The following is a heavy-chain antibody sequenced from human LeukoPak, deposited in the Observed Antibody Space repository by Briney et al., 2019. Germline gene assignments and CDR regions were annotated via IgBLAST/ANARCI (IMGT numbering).Heavy chain of an antibody. CDR1: GYTFTSFD. CDR2: MNTNSGKT. Sequence: ASVKVSCKASGYTFTSFDINWVRQAIGQGLEWMGWMNTNSGKTGYAQTFQGRVTMTRDTSINTAYMELTSLRSDDTAVYYCARESGFYASGSRYWGQGTLVIVSS. CDR3: ARESGFYASGSRY. V-gene: IGHV1-8*01. D-gene: IGHD3-10*01. J-gene: IGHJ4*02.